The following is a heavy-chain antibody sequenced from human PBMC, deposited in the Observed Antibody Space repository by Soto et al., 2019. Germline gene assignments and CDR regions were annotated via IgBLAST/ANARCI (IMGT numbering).Heavy chain of an antibody. V-gene: IGHV1-69*06. CDR2: ISPTFGTA. CDR1: GGTFSRHA. CDR3: ASERSAQYFDS. J-gene: IGHJ4*02. D-gene: IGHD1-26*01. Sequence: GASVKVSCKASGGTFSRHAIAWVRRAPGQGLEWMGGISPTFGTATYAPKFQGRVAISADRSSNTAYMELSSLRSQDTAVYYCASERSAQYFDSWGQGTVVTVSS.